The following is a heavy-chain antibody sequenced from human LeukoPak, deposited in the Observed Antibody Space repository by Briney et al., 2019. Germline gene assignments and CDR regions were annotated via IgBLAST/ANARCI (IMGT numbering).Heavy chain of an antibody. Sequence: HAGGSLRLSCAASGFTFDDYAMHWVRQAPGKGLEWVSGINTDGSSTIYADSVKGRFTISRDNAKNTLYLQMNSLRAEDTAVYYCARGYAGIDYWGQGTLVTVSS. J-gene: IGHJ4*02. V-gene: IGHV3-74*01. CDR3: ARGYAGIDY. CDR1: GFTFDDYA. D-gene: IGHD5-12*01. CDR2: INTDGSST.